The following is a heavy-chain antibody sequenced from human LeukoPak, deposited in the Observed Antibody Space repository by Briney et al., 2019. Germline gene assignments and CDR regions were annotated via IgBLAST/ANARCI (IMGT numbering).Heavy chain of an antibody. Sequence: SGTLSLTCAVYGGSFSGYYWSWIRQPPGKGLEWIGEINHSGSTNYNPSLKSRVTISVDTSKNQFSLKLSSVTAADTAVYYCARGQYSSSWYWGYYFDYWGQGTLVTVSS. J-gene: IGHJ4*02. CDR1: GGSFSGYY. CDR2: INHSGST. D-gene: IGHD6-13*01. CDR3: ARGQYSSSWYWGYYFDY. V-gene: IGHV4-34*01.